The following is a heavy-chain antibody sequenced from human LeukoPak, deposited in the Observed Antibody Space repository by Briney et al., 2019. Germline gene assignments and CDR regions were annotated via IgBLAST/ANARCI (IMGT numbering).Heavy chain of an antibody. Sequence: APVEVSCKTFGYPFSSCGINWVRQAPGQGLEWMGWISGYNGDTNYAQKFQGRVTMTTDTSTNTAYMDLRRLRSGDTAVYYCARNWGAGHPINFDYWGQGTLVTVSS. CDR2: ISGYNGDT. CDR3: ARNWGAGHPINFDY. D-gene: IGHD3-16*01. V-gene: IGHV1-18*01. CDR1: GYPFSSCG. J-gene: IGHJ4*02.